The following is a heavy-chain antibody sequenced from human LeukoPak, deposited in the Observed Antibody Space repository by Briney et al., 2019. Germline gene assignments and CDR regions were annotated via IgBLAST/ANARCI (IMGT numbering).Heavy chain of an antibody. V-gene: IGHV4-4*07. CDR2: IYTSGNT. Sequence: PSQTLSLTCTVSGGSISTTYLSWLRQPAGKGLEWIGRIYTSGNTNYNPSLKSRVTMSVDTSKNQFSLRLASVTAADTALYYCAREPSSWYFDLWGRGTLVTVSS. CDR3: AREPSSWYFDL. J-gene: IGHJ2*01. CDR1: GGSISTTY.